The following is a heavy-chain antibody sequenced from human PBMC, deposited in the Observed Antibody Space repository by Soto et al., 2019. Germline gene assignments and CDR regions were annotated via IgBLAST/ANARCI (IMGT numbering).Heavy chain of an antibody. V-gene: IGHV2-5*01. CDR1: GFSLRTTGVG. CDR3: AHTWGLPFDY. D-gene: IGHD3-16*01. J-gene: IGHJ4*02. CDR2: IYWNDDK. Sequence: QITLKESGPTLVEPTQTLTLTCTYSGFSLRTTGVGVGWIRQPPGKALEWLGIIYWNDDKRYSPSPKNRFTLTSDISKSQVALTMTNMDPVDTATYYCAHTWGLPFDYWGQGNLVIVSS.